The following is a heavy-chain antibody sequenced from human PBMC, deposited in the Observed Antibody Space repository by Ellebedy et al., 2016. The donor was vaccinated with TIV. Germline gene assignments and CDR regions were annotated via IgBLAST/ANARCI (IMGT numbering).Heavy chain of an antibody. D-gene: IGHD3-22*01. V-gene: IGHV1-46*01. CDR1: GYTFTSYY. Sequence: ASVKVSCKASGYTFTSYYMHWVRQAPGQGLEWMGIINPSGGSTSYAQKFQGRVSVTSDTSTSTVYMELSSLTSEVTAVYYCARDRSRTMIALDYWGQGTLVTVSS. CDR2: INPSGGST. CDR3: ARDRSRTMIALDY. J-gene: IGHJ4*02.